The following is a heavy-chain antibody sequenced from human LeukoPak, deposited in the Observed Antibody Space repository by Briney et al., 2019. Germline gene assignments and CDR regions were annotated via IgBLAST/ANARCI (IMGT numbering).Heavy chain of an antibody. D-gene: IGHD4-17*01. CDR2: IYTSGST. J-gene: IGHJ6*03. CDR3: AREVAEGVTTVTGAPHYYYYMDV. CDR1: GGSISSYY. Sequence: SETLSLTCTVSGGSISSYYWSWIRQPAGKGLEWIGRIYTSGSTNYNPSLKSRVTMSVDTSKNQFSLKLSSVTAADTAVYYCAREVAEGVTTVTGAPHYYYYMDVWGKGTTVTISS. V-gene: IGHV4-4*07.